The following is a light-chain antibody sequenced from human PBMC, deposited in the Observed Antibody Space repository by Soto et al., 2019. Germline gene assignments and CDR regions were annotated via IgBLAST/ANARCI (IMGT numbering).Light chain of an antibody. J-gene: IGKJ1*01. V-gene: IGKV1-5*03. CDR1: QSINNW. CDR2: KAS. CDR3: QQYNTYQWT. Sequence: DIQMTQSPSTLSASVGDRVTITCRASQSINNWLAWYQQKPGKAPKLLIYKASSLESGVPSKFSGSGSATEFTLTISSLQPDDFATYYCQQYNTYQWTFGQGTKVKIK.